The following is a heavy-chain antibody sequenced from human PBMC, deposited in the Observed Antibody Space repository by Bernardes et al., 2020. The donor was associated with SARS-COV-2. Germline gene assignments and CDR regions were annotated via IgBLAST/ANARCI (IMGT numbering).Heavy chain of an antibody. CDR3: ARDYYYGSGSYHTYYYGMDV. V-gene: IGHV3-33*01. D-gene: IGHD3-10*01. CDR2: IWSDGSNK. Sequence: GRSLRLSCAASGFTFSSYGMHWVRPAPGKGLAWVAVIWSDGSNKYYADSVQGRFPISRDNSKNTLYLQMNSLRAEDTAVYYCARDYYYGSGSYHTYYYGMDVWGPATTVTVSS. J-gene: IGHJ6*01. CDR1: GFTFSSYG.